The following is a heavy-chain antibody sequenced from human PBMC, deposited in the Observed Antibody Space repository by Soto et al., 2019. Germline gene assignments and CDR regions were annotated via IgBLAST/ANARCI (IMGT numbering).Heavy chain of an antibody. CDR3: AVDSAHSIPPSYYNYYGMDV. CDR2: INPNSGGT. V-gene: IGHV1-2*04. CDR1: GYTFTGYY. J-gene: IGHJ6*02. D-gene: IGHD3-22*01. Sequence: GASVKVSCKASGYTFTGYYMHWVRQAPGQGLEWMGWINPNSGGTNYAQKFQGWVTMTRDTSISTAYMELSRLRSDDTAVYYCAVDSAHSIPPSYYNYYGMDVWGQGTTVTAS.